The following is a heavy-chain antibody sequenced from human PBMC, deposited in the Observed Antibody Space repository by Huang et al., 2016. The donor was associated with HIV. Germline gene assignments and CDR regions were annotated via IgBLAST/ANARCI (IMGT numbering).Heavy chain of an antibody. Sequence: QVQLVQSGAEVKKPGSSVKVSCKASGGTFSSYAISWVRQAPGQALEWMGGVMRNFSAANYAQKFQGRGTITADESTSTAYMELSSLRSEDTAVYYCARVESRRYYDSSGYYYWGQGTLVTVSS. CDR3: ARVESRRYYDSSGYYY. CDR1: GGTFSSYA. D-gene: IGHD3-22*01. CDR2: VMRNFSAA. J-gene: IGHJ4*02. V-gene: IGHV1-69*01.